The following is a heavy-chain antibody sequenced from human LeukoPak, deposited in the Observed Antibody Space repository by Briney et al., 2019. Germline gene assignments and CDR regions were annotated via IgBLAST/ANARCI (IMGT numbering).Heavy chain of an antibody. CDR2: IRYDGSNK. Sequence: QTGGSLRLSCAASGFTFDDYAMHWVRQAPGKGLEWVAFIRYDGSNKYYADSVKGRFTISRDNSKNTLYLQMNSLRAEDTAVYYCAKDSYCGGDCYAFDYWGQGTLVTVSS. CDR3: AKDSYCGGDCYAFDY. D-gene: IGHD2-21*02. CDR1: GFTFDDYA. V-gene: IGHV3-30*02. J-gene: IGHJ4*02.